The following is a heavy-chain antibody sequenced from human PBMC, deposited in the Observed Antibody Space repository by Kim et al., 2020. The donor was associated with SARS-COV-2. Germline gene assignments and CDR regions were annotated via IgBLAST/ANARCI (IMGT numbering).Heavy chain of an antibody. CDR3: ARVNDYSLDY. V-gene: IGHV3-33*01. D-gene: IGHD4-4*01. Sequence: GTKNYADSGKRRFTISKEHSQNMRSLQMSSLGPEDTAVYYCARVNDYSLDYWGRGTLVTVSS. J-gene: IGHJ4*02. CDR2: GTK.